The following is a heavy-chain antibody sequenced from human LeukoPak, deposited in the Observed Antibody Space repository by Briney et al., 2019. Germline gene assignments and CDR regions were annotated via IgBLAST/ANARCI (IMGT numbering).Heavy chain of an antibody. D-gene: IGHD4-17*01. J-gene: IGHJ6*02. CDR3: ATTVTTSSYYYYGMDV. V-gene: IGHV4-34*01. CDR1: GGSFSDYY. Sequence: SETLSLTCTVYGGSFSDYYWSWIRQPPGKGLEWIGEINHSGSTNYNPSLMSRVTISVDTSKNQLSLRLSSVTAADTAVYYCATTVTTSSYYYYGMDVWGQGTTVTVPS. CDR2: INHSGST.